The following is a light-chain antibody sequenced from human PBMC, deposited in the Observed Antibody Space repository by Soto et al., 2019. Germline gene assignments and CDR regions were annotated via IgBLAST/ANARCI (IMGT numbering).Light chain of an antibody. Sequence: ESVLTQSPGTLSLSPGERATLSCRASQSVSSSFLAWYQLKPGQAPRLLIYGASSRATGIPDRFSGSGSGTDFTLTISRLEPEDCAEYYCQQYDSSPWTFGQGTKVEIK. CDR3: QQYDSSPWT. CDR1: QSVSSSF. CDR2: GAS. J-gene: IGKJ1*01. V-gene: IGKV3-20*01.